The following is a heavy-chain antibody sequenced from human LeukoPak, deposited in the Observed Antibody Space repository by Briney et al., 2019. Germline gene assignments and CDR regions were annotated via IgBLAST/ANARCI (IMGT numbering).Heavy chain of an antibody. Sequence: GRSLRLACAASGFTFSSYSMNWGRQAPGKGLEWVSSISSVSSYIYYAESVEGRSTIDREKSKNSLYVQMNRLSAEDRAVYYCARDKGPYYYLSYWGQGTLVTVSS. V-gene: IGHV3-21*01. CDR2: ISSVSSYI. CDR3: ARDKGPYYYLSY. D-gene: IGHD3-10*01. CDR1: GFTFSSYS. J-gene: IGHJ4*02.